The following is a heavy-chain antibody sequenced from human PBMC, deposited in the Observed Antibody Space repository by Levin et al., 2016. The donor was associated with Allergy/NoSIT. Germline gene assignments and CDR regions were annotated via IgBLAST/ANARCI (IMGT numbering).Heavy chain of an antibody. CDR3: ARVSLDYYGSGSYYNYYYYYGMDV. D-gene: IGHD3-10*01. Sequence: WIRQPPGKGLEWIGYIYYSGSTNYNPSLKSRVTISVDTSKNQFSLKLSSVTAADTAVYYRARVSLDYYGSGSYYNYYYYYGMDVWGQGTTVTVSS. J-gene: IGHJ6*02. CDR2: IYYSGST. V-gene: IGHV4-59*01.